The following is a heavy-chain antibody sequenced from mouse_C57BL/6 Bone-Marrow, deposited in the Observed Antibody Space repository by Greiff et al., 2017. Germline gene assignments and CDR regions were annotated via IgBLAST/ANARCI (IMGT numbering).Heavy chain of an antibody. D-gene: IGHD1-1*01. J-gene: IGHJ4*01. CDR2: IWSGGST. Sequence: VQLQQSGPGLVQPSQCLSITCTVSGFSLTSYGVHWVRQSPGKGLEWLGVIWSGGSTDYNAAFISRLSISKDNSKSQWFVKRNRRQADDTAKYYCARNGDYGSSYSAMDYWGQGTSVTVSS. CDR1: GFSLTSYG. CDR3: ARNGDYGSSYSAMDY. V-gene: IGHV2-2*01.